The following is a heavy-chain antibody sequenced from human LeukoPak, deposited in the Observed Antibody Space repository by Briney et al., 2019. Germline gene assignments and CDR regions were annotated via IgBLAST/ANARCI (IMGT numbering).Heavy chain of an antibody. CDR2: ITPSGGST. CDR3: AREGSSDYYYFDY. V-gene: IGHV1-46*01. J-gene: IGHJ4*02. D-gene: IGHD3-22*01. CDR1: GYTFTSYY. Sequence: ASVKVSCKASGYTFTSYYMHWLRQAPGQGLEWMGIITPSGGSTTYAQKFQGRVTMTRDTSTSTVYMELSSLRSEDTAVYYCAREGSSDYYYFDYWGQGTLVTVSS.